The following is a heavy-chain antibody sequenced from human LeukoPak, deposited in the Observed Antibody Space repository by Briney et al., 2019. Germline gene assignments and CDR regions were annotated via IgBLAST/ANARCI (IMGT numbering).Heavy chain of an antibody. V-gene: IGHV4-61*02. CDR2: IYTSGST. CDR3: ARDRGYGDYGPFDY. Sequence: PSETLSLTCTVSGGSISSGSYYWSWIRQPAGKGLEWIGRIYTSGSTNYNPSLKSRVTISVDTSKNQFSLKLSSVTAADTAVYYCARDRGYGDYGPFDYWGQGTLVTVSS. J-gene: IGHJ4*02. CDR1: GGSISSGSYY. D-gene: IGHD4-17*01.